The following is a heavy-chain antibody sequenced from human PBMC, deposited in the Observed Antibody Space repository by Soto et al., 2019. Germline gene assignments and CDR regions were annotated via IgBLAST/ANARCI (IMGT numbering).Heavy chain of an antibody. D-gene: IGHD1-26*01. J-gene: IGHJ3*01. CDR2: IHSDGSST. V-gene: IGHV3-74*01. Sequence: EVQLVESGGGLVQPGASLRLSCAASGFTFSYYWMHWVRQAPGKGLVWVSRIHSDGSSTTYADSVKSRFTISRDNARNTLYLQMSSVRAEDTGVYYCARGERVAFDRWGQGTVLTVSS. CDR1: GFTFSYYW. CDR3: ARGERVAFDR.